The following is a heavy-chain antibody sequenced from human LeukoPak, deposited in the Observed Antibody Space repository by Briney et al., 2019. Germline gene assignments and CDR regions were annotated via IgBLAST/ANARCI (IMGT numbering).Heavy chain of an antibody. CDR1: GGSISSYY. CDR3: ARVAIFGVVEYYLDD. Sequence: SETLSLTCTVSGGSISSYYWSWIRQPAGKGLEWIGRIYSSGSTNYNPSLKSRVTMSVDTSKNQFSLKLSSVTAADTAVYYCARVAIFGVVEYYLDDWGQGTLVIVSS. V-gene: IGHV4-4*07. J-gene: IGHJ4*02. D-gene: IGHD3-3*01. CDR2: IYSSGST.